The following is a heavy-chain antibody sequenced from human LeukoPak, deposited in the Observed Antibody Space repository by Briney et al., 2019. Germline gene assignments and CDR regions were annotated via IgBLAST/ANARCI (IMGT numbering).Heavy chain of an antibody. J-gene: IGHJ4*02. CDR1: GYSISSGYY. D-gene: IGHD2-15*01. CDR3: ARVRCSGGSCYATGAYYFDY. Sequence: SETLSLTCAVSGYSISSGYYWGWIRQPPGKGLEWIGSIYHSGSTYYNPSLKSRVTISVDTSKNQFSLRLSSVTAADTAVYYCARVRCSGGSCYATGAYYFDYWGQGTLVTVSS. CDR2: IYHSGST. V-gene: IGHV4-38-2*01.